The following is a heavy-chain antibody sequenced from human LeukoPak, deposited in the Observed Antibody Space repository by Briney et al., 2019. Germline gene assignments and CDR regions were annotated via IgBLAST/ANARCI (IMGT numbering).Heavy chain of an antibody. CDR3: ARVLPERTWIQLWFVAFDI. CDR2: INHRGST. V-gene: IGHV4-34*01. J-gene: IGHJ3*02. Sequence: SETLSLTCAVYGGPFSDYFWSWIRQPPGKGLEWIGEINHRGSTKYSPSLKSRVTISVDTSKNQFSLKLSSVTAADTAVYYCARVLPERTWIQLWFVAFDIWGQGTMVTVSS. D-gene: IGHD5-18*01. CDR1: GGPFSDYF.